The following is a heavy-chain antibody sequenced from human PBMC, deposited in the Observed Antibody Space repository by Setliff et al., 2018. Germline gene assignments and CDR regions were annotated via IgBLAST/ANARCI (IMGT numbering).Heavy chain of an antibody. J-gene: IGHJ4*02. Sequence: SVKVSCKASGYTFTSYGISWVRQAPGQGLEWMGGIIPILGIANYAQKFQGRVTITADKSTSTAYMELSSLRSEDTAVYYCAIDSLPRYCTNGVCYEEFDYWGQGTLVTVSS. CDR2: IIPILGIA. CDR1: GYTFTSYG. CDR3: AIDSLPRYCTNGVCYEEFDY. V-gene: IGHV1-69*10. D-gene: IGHD2-8*01.